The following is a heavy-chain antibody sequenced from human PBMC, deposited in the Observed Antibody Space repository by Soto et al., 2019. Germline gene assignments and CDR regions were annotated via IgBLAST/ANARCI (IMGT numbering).Heavy chain of an antibody. CDR2: IIPLFRTP. CDR1: GGTFSSSA. V-gene: IGHV1-69*12. Sequence: QVQLVQSGAEMKEPGSSVKVSCKTSGGTFSSSAISWLRQAPGQGLEWMGGIIPLFRTPDYAQKFQGRVTIAADESTSTAYMELSRLRSEDTAVYYCARDNDRLQLGRNYYYILDVWGQGTTITVSS. CDR3: ARDNDRLQLGRNYYYILDV. D-gene: IGHD4-4*01. J-gene: IGHJ6*02.